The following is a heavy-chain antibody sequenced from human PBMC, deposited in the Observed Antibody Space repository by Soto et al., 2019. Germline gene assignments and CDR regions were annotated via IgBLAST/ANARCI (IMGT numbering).Heavy chain of an antibody. CDR2: IIPMFGTA. J-gene: IGHJ4*02. CDR1: GGTFSSYV. Sequence: QVQLVQSGAEVKKPGASVKVSCKTSGGTFSSYVISWVRQAPGQGLEWMGGIIPMFGTANYAQKFQGRVTITADESTSTAYMELSSLRSEDTAVYYCARSRANYYDSRGYYYSTFDYWGQGTLVTVSS. CDR3: ARSRANYYDSRGYYYSTFDY. V-gene: IGHV1-69*12. D-gene: IGHD3-22*01.